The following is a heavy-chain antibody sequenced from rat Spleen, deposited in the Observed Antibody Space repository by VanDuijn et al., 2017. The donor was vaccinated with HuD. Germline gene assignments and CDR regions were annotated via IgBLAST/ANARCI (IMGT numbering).Heavy chain of an antibody. Sequence: EVQLVESDGGLVQPGRSLKLSCAASGFIFSDFYMAWVRQAPTKGLEWVATISFDDSSTYYRDSVKGRFTVSRDNAKSTLSLQMDSLRSEDTATYYCARHWGYWGQGVMVTVSS. CDR1: GFIFSDFY. CDR2: ISFDDSST. CDR3: ARHWGY. D-gene: IGHD4-6*01. V-gene: IGHV5-29*01. J-gene: IGHJ2*01.